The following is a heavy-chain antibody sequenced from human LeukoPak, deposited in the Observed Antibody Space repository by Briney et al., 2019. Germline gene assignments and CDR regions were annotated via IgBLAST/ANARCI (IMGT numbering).Heavy chain of an antibody. CDR1: GFTFSSYE. V-gene: IGHV3-48*03. Sequence: GGSLRLSCAASGFTFSSYEMNWVRQAPGKGLEWVSYISSSGSTIYYADSVKGRFTISRDNSKNTLYLQMNSLRAEDTAVYYCAKLVNRGASDYWGQGTLVTVSS. D-gene: IGHD1-26*01. CDR2: ISSSGSTI. J-gene: IGHJ4*02. CDR3: AKLVNRGASDY.